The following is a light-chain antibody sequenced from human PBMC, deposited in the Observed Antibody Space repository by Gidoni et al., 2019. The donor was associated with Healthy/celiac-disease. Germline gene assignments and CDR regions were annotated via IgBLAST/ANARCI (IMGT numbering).Light chain of an antibody. CDR1: KVGDKY. J-gene: IGLJ2*01. Sequence: SYELTQPPSVSVSPGQTASITCSGDKVGDKYACWYKQKPGQSPVLVIYQDSKRPSGIPERFSGSNSGNTATLTISGTQAMDEADYYCQAWDSSHVVFGGGTKLTVL. CDR3: QAWDSSHVV. V-gene: IGLV3-1*01. CDR2: QDS.